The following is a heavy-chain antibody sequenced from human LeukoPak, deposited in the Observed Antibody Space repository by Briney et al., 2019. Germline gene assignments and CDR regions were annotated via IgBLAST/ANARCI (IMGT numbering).Heavy chain of an antibody. CDR3: ARNLRGPGDYFDY. CDR1: GYSFTGYF. V-gene: IGHV1-2*02. Sequence: ASVKVSCKASGYSFTGYFIYWVRQAPGQGLQWMGWMNPDSGVTDYAQNFQGRVTMTRDTSISTAYMELSSLRSDDTAVYYCARNLRGPGDYFDYWGQGTLVTVSS. D-gene: IGHD7-27*01. CDR2: MNPDSGVT. J-gene: IGHJ4*02.